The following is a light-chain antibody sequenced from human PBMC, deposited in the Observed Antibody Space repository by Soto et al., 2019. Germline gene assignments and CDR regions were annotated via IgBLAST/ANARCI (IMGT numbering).Light chain of an antibody. CDR2: AAS. CDR3: QKYNSAPPWT. Sequence: DIQMTQSPSSLSASVGDRFTITCRASQGISNYLAWYQQKPGKVPKLLIYAASTLQSGVPSRFSGSGSGTDFTLTISSLQPEDVATYYCQKYNSAPPWTFGQGTKVDNK. V-gene: IGKV1-27*01. CDR1: QGISNY. J-gene: IGKJ1*01.